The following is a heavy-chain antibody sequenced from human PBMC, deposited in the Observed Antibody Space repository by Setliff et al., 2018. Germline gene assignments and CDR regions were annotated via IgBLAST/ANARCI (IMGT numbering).Heavy chain of an antibody. CDR2: IKQDGSEK. CDR1: GFTFGDYA. Sequence: QPGGSLRLSCTASGFTFGDYAMSWVRQAPGKGLEWVANIKQDGSEKYYVDSVKGRFTISRDNAKNSLYLQMNSLRAEDTAVYYCARDGGEYWGQGTLVTVS. D-gene: IGHD3-16*01. J-gene: IGHJ4*02. V-gene: IGHV3-7*01. CDR3: ARDGGEY.